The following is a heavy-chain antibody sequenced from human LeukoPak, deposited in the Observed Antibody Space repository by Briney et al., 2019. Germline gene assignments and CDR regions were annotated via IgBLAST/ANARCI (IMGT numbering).Heavy chain of an antibody. Sequence: ASVKVSCKASGYTFTGCYMHWVRQAPGQGLEWMGWINPNSGGTNYAQKFQGRVTMTRDTSISTAYMELSRLRSDDTAVYYCARASMFGYSSSWNVDYWGQGTLVTVSS. V-gene: IGHV1-2*02. CDR2: INPNSGGT. CDR1: GYTFTGCY. CDR3: ARASMFGYSSSWNVDY. J-gene: IGHJ4*02. D-gene: IGHD6-13*01.